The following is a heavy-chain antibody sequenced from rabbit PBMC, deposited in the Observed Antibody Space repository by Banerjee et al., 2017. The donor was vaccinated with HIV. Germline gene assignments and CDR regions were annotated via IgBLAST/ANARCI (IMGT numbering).Heavy chain of an antibody. CDR3: ARGGGL. Sequence: QLKESGGGLVQPGGSLKLSCKASGFDFNSYGMSWVRQAPGKGLEWIGYIVPIFGVTYYANWVNGRFSISRENTQNTVSLQLNSLTAADTATYFCARGGGLWGPGTLVTVS. V-gene: IGHV1S7*01. J-gene: IGHJ6*01. CDR2: IVPIFGVT. CDR1: GFDFNSYG.